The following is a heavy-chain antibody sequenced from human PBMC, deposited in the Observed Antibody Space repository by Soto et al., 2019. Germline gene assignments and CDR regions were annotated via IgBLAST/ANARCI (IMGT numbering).Heavy chain of an antibody. CDR2: ISSSGSTI. Sequence: EVQLVESGGGLVQPGGSLRLSCAASGFTFSSYEMNWVPQAPGKGLEWVSYISSSGSTIYYADSVKGRFTISRDNAKNSLYLQMNSLRAEDTAVYYCAINYPYYYDSSGSQTDYWGQGTLVTVSS. CDR1: GFTFSSYE. CDR3: AINYPYYYDSSGSQTDY. V-gene: IGHV3-48*03. J-gene: IGHJ4*02. D-gene: IGHD3-22*01.